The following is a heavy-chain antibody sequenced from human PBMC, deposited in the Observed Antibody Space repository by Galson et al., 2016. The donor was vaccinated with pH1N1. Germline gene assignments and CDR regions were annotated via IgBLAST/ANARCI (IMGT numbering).Heavy chain of an antibody. D-gene: IGHD5-18*01. V-gene: IGHV3-48*01. CDR3: ARELDTAMPYGQYGMDV. CDR2: TTGGYGTI. CDR1: GFTFSTYR. J-gene: IGHJ6*02. Sequence: SLRLSCAASGFTFSTYRMNWVRQAPGKGLEWVSYTTGGYGTIYYADSVKGRFTISRDNAKNSLYLQMNSLRAEDTAVYYCARELDTAMPYGQYGMDVWGQGTTVIVSS.